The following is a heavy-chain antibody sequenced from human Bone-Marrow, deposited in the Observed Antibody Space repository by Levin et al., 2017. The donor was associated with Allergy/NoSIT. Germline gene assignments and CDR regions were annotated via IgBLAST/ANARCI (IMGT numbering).Heavy chain of an antibody. J-gene: IGHJ4*02. Sequence: SETLSLTCTVSSDPIDSDDYYWGWIRQSPGKGLEWIGYFYYGGATSYNPSLESRPTISVDKSKKQFSLQLGSVTAADTAVYYCTGGLWSYYFPYWGQGILVSVSS. CDR1: SDPIDSDDYY. V-gene: IGHV4-30-4*01. CDR3: TGGLWSYYFPY. CDR2: FYYGGAT. D-gene: IGHD3-16*01.